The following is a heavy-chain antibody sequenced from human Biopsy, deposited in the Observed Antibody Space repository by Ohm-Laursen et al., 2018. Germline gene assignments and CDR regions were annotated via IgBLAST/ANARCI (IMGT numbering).Heavy chain of an antibody. J-gene: IGHJ4*02. V-gene: IGHV1-18*01. CDR2: SSGYNGKT. CDR3: ARWETTLGRSLDS. CDR1: GYTFTSYA. Sequence: GASVKVSCKASGYTFTSYAVSWVRQAPGQGLEWMGWSSGYNGKTNYAQKVQGRLIMTTDTSTSTAYMDLRSLRSDDTAVYFCARWETTLGRSLDSWGQGTLVAVSS. D-gene: IGHD1-26*01.